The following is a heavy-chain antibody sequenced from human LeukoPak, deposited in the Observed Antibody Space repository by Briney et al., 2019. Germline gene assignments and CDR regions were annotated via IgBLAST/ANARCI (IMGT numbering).Heavy chain of an antibody. D-gene: IGHD6-19*01. CDR1: GGSISSYY. CDR3: ARGIAVAAQLRNAFDI. J-gene: IGHJ3*02. CDR2: IYYSGST. Sequence: SETLSLTCTVSGGSISSYYWSWIRQPPGKGLEWIGYIYYSGSTNYNPSLKSRVTISVDTSKNQFSLKLSSVTAADTAVYYCARGIAVAAQLRNAFDIWGQGTMVTVSS. V-gene: IGHV4-59*01.